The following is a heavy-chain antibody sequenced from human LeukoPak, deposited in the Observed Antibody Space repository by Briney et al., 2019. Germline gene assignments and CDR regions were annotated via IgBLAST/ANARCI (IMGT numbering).Heavy chain of an antibody. Sequence: GGSLRLSCAASGFTFSSYSMNWVRQAPGKGLEWVSSISSSSSYIYYADSVKGRFTISRDNAKNTLYLQVNNLRAEDTAVYYCARGPNSNWSGLDFWGQGTLLTVSS. CDR3: ARGPNSNWSGLDF. CDR1: GFTFSSYS. V-gene: IGHV3-21*01. D-gene: IGHD6-6*01. CDR2: ISSSSSYI. J-gene: IGHJ4*02.